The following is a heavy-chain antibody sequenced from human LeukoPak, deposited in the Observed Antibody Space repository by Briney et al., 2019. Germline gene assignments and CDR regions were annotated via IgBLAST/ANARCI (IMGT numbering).Heavy chain of an antibody. CDR1: GYTLTRYS. CDR2: INPASGGT. Sequence: ASVKVSCKASGYTLTRYSMHWVRQAPGEGLEWMGIINPASGGTTYSQKFQGRLTMTRVTSTSTVYMRLSSLRSSDTAFYYCAKDSGGRFCSATTCHIEHWGQGTLVTVSS. CDR3: AKDSGGRFCSATTCHIEH. J-gene: IGHJ5*02. D-gene: IGHD2-21*01. V-gene: IGHV1-46*01.